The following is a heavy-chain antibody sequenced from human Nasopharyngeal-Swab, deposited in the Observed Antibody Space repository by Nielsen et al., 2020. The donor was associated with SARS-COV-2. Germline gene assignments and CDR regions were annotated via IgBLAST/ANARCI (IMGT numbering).Heavy chain of an antibody. CDR1: GFTFSSYE. CDR3: ARGRRLLDY. Sequence: GGALRLSCAASGFTFSSYEMNWVRQAPGKGLEWVSYISSSGSTIYYADSVKGRFTISRDNAKNSLYLQMNSLRAEDTAVYYCARGRRLLDYWGQGTLVTVSS. J-gene: IGHJ4*02. CDR2: ISSSGSTI. V-gene: IGHV3-48*03. D-gene: IGHD2-15*01.